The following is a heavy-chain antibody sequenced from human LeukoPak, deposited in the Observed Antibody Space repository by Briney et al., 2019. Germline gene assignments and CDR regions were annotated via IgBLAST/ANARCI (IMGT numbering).Heavy chain of an antibody. V-gene: IGHV1-2*02. J-gene: IGHJ4*02. Sequence: ASVKVSCKASGYTXTGYYMHWVRQAPGQGLEWMGWINPNSGGTNYAQKFQGRVTMTRDTSISTAYMELSRLRSDDTAVYYCARDAEVGATDFDYWGQGTLVTVSS. CDR1: GYTXTGYY. CDR3: ARDAEVGATDFDY. CDR2: INPNSGGT. D-gene: IGHD1-26*01.